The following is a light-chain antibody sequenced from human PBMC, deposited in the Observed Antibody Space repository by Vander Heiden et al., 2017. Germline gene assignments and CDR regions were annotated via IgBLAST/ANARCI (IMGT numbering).Light chain of an antibody. J-gene: IGLJ2*01. CDR1: SSDVGCYNL. CDR3: CSCAGSSTFVV. CDR2: EVS. V-gene: IGLV2-23*02. Sequence: QSALTQPASVSGSPGQSITISCTGTSSDVGCYNLVSWYQQHPGKAPKLMIYEVSKRPSGVSNRFSGSKSGNTASLTISGLQAEDEADYYCCSCAGSSTFVVFGGGTKLTVL.